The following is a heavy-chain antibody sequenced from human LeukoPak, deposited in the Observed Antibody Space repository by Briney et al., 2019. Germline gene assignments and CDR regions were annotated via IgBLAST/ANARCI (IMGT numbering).Heavy chain of an antibody. V-gene: IGHV1-18*01. CDR1: GYTFTNYG. J-gene: IGHJ4*02. CDR3: ATGYCSSTNCRIDY. D-gene: IGHD2-2*03. CDR2: ISPYNGNT. Sequence: ASVKVSCKTSGYTFTNYGITWVRQAPGQGLEYMGWISPYNGNTHYAQKLQGRVTMTTDTSTSTAYMELRSLGSDDTAVYYCATGYCSSTNCRIDYWGQGTLVSVSS.